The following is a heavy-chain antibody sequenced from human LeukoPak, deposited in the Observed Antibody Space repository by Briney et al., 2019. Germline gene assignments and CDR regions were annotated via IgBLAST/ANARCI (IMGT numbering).Heavy chain of an antibody. Sequence: PGRSLRLSCAASGFTFSSYGMHWVRQAPGKGLEWVAVIWYDGSNKYYADSVKGRFTISRDNSKNTLYLQTNSLRAEDTAVYYCARSSGWYFDYWGQGTLVTVSS. CDR1: GFTFSSYG. CDR2: IWYDGSNK. J-gene: IGHJ4*02. V-gene: IGHV3-33*01. CDR3: ARSSGWYFDY. D-gene: IGHD6-19*01.